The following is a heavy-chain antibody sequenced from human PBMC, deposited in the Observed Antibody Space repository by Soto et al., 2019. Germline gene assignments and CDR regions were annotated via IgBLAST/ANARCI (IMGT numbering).Heavy chain of an antibody. CDR2: INPNSGGT. CDR1: GYTFTGYY. J-gene: IGHJ6*02. Sequence: ASVKVSCKASGYTFTGYYMHRVRQAPGQGLEWMGWINPNSGGTNYAQKFQGRVTMTRDTSISTAYMELSRLRSDDTAVYYCAREPSSSGYPHPYYYYGMDVWGQGTTVTVSS. CDR3: AREPSSSGYPHPYYYYGMDV. D-gene: IGHD3-22*01. V-gene: IGHV1-2*02.